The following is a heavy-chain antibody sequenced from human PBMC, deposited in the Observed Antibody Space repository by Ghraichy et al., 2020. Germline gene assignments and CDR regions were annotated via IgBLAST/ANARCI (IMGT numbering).Heavy chain of an antibody. CDR1: GGSISGSNYY. Sequence: SETLSLTCTVSGGSISGSNYYWGWIRQPPGKGLEWIGSIYYSGSTYYNPSLKSRVTISVDTSKNHFSLKVNSVTAADTAVYYCARNSTDALPMGRGDFDSWGHGTLVTVSS. CDR3: ARNSTDALPMGRGDFDS. V-gene: IGHV4-39*02. J-gene: IGHJ4*01. D-gene: IGHD3-10*01. CDR2: IYYSGST.